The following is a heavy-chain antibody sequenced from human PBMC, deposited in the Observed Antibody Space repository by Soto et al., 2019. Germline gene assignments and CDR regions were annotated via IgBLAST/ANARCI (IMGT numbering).Heavy chain of an antibody. V-gene: IGHV1-69*01. J-gene: IGHJ6*02. CDR3: ASSRGSGSYYYGMDV. Sequence: ASVNVSCKASGGTFRSYAISWVRQAPVQGLEWMGGTIPIFGTANYAQKFQGRVTITADESPSTAYMELSSLRSEDTAVYYCASSRGSGSYYYGMDVWGQGTTVTVSS. CDR1: GGTFRSYA. D-gene: IGHD3-10*01. CDR2: TIPIFGTA.